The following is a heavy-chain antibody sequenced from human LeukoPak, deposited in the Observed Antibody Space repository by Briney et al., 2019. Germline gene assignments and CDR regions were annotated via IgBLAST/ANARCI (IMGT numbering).Heavy chain of an antibody. CDR3: ASLRYSSSWYFDY. D-gene: IGHD6-13*01. CDR1: GGSISSSSYY. V-gene: IGHV4-39*01. Sequence: SETLSLTCTVSGGSISSSSYYWGWIRQPPGKGLEWIGGIYYSGSTYYNPSLKSRVTISVDTSKNQFSLKLSSVTAADTAVYYCASLRYSSSWYFDYWGQGTLVTVSS. J-gene: IGHJ4*02. CDR2: IYYSGST.